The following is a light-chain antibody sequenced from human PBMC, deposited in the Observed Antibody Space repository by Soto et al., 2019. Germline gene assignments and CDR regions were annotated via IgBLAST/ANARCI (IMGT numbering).Light chain of an antibody. J-gene: IGKJ3*01. Sequence: DIQMTQSPSSVSASVGDRVTITCRASQGISSWLVWYHQKPGKAPKLLIYAASSLQSAVPSRISGSGSGTDFTLTISKLQPEDFETYYCQQANSCPIFGRGTKVDIK. CDR1: QGISSW. CDR3: QQANSCPI. CDR2: AAS. V-gene: IGKV1-12*01.